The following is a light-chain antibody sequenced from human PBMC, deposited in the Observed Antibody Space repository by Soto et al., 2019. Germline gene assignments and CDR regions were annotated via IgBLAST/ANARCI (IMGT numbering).Light chain of an antibody. J-gene: IGLJ2*01. V-gene: IGLV2-14*03. CDR1: SSDFGGYTY. Sequence: QSALTQPASVSGSPGQSITISCTGTSSDFGGYTYVSWYQQHPGKSPKLMIYAVSDRPSGVSARFSGSKSANTASLTISGLQAEDEADYYCSSYSSSRTPNVVFGGGTKLTVL. CDR3: SSYSSSRTPNVV. CDR2: AVS.